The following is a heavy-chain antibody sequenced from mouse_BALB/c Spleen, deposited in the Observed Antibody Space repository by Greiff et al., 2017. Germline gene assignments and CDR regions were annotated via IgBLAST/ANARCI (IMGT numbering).Heavy chain of an antibody. V-gene: IGHV2-2*02. J-gene: IGHJ4*01. CDR3: ARKGYLYAMDY. CDR1: GFSLTSYG. Sequence: VQLQQSGPGLVQPSQSLSITCTVSGFSLTSYGVHWVRQSPGKGLEWLGVIWSGGSTDYNAAFISRLSISKDNSKSQVFFKMNSQQANDTAIYYCARKGYLYAMDYWGQGTSVTVSS. D-gene: IGHD5-1-1*01. CDR2: IWSGGST.